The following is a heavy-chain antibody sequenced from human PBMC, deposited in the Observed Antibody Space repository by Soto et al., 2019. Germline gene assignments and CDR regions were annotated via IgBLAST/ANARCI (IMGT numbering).Heavy chain of an antibody. V-gene: IGHV1-18*01. Sequence: QVHLVQSGAEVKKPGALVKVSCKASGYTFTNYDINWVRQAPGQGLEWMGWISTYTGNTNYAQKLQGRVTMTTDTXTXTXXMELRSLRSDDTAVYYCARGYYYGSGRPTPGGMDVWGQGTTVTVSS. J-gene: IGHJ6*02. D-gene: IGHD3-10*01. CDR3: ARGYYYGSGRPTPGGMDV. CDR2: ISTYTGNT. CDR1: GYTFTNYD.